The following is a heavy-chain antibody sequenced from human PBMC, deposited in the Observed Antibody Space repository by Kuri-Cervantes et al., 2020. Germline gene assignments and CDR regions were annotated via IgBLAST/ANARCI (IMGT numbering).Heavy chain of an antibody. CDR2: INPNSGGT. V-gene: IGHV1-2*02. D-gene: IGHD5-18*01. CDR3: ARGYSRRFDY. CDR1: GYTFTDYY. J-gene: IGHJ4*02. Sequence: ASVKVSCKASGYTFTDYYIHWVRQAPGQGPEWMGWINPNSGGTNYAQKFQGRVTMTRDTSISTAYMELSRLRSDDTAVYYCARGYSRRFDYWGQGTLVTVSS.